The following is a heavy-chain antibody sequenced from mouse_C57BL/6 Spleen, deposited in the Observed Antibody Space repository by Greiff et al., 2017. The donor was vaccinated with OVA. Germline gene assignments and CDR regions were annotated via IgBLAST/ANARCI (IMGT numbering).Heavy chain of an antibody. CDR3: TGQGLTGTPYYFDY. CDR2: IRLKSDNYAT. V-gene: IGHV6-3*01. Sequence: EVQRVESGGGLVQPGGSMKLSCVASGFTFSNYWMNWVRQSPEKGLEWVAQIRLKSDNYATHYAESVKGRFTISRDDSKSSVYLQMNNLRAEDTGIYYCTGQGLTGTPYYFDYWGQGTTLTVSS. J-gene: IGHJ2*01. CDR1: GFTFSNYW. D-gene: IGHD4-1*01.